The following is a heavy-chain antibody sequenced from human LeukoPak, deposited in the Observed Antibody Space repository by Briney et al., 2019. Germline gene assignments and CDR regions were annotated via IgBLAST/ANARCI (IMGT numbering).Heavy chain of an antibody. Sequence: ASVKLSCTASGYTFTGHYIHWVRQAPGQGLEWMGYINPNSGVTKYAQNFQDRVTLSRVTSISTAYMDLSRLTSDDTAVYYCSRDYCISTTCYGSYWGQGTLVTVSS. D-gene: IGHD2-2*01. CDR2: INPNSGVT. CDR3: SRDYCISTTCYGSY. J-gene: IGHJ4*02. V-gene: IGHV1-2*02. CDR1: GYTFTGHY.